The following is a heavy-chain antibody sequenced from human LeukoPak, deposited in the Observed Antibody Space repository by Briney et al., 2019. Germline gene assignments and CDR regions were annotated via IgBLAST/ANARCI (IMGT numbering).Heavy chain of an antibody. J-gene: IGHJ4*02. Sequence: GGSLRLSXAASGFTFSSYSMNWVRQAPGKRLEWVSSISSSSSYIYYADSVKGRFTISRDNAKNSLYLQMNSLRAEDTAVYYCARDTIFGGSGYWGQGTLVTVSS. V-gene: IGHV3-21*01. D-gene: IGHD3-3*01. CDR1: GFTFSSYS. CDR3: ARDTIFGGSGY. CDR2: ISSSSSYI.